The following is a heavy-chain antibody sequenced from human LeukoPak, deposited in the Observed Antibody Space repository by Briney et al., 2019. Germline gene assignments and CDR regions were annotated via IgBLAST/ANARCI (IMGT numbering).Heavy chain of an antibody. CDR1: GGSTSSSSYY. CDR2: IYYSGST. D-gene: IGHD2-2*01. J-gene: IGHJ6*02. Sequence: SETLSLTCTVSGGSTSSSSYYWGWIRQPPGKGLEWIGSIYYSGSTYYNPSLKSRVTISVDTSKNQFSLKLSSVTAADTAVYYCATAQGSTRYYYYYYGMDVWGQGTTVTVSS. CDR3: ATAQGSTRYYYYYYGMDV. V-gene: IGHV4-39*01.